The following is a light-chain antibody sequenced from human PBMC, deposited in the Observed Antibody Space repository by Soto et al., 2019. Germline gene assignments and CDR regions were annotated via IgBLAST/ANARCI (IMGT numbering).Light chain of an antibody. J-gene: IGLJ1*01. V-gene: IGLV2-14*01. CDR3: ISYTSINLYV. CDR1: SSDVGGYEY. Sequence: QSALTQPASVSGSPGQSISISCTGTSSDVGGYEYVSWYQQHAGKAPKLMTYDVSSRASGVSNRFSGSKSGNTASLTISGLQAEDEADYYCISYTSINLYVLGTGTKVTVL. CDR2: DVS.